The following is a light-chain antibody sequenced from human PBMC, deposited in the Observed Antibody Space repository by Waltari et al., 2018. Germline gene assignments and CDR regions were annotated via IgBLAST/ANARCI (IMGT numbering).Light chain of an antibody. CDR2: DDS. CDR1: NIGSKS. J-gene: IGLJ2*01. CDR3: QVWDSSSDHPVV. V-gene: IGLV3-21*04. Sequence: SYVLTQPPSVSVAPGKTARITCGGNNIGSKSVPWYQQKPGQAPVLVIYDDSDRPSGIPERFSGSNSGNTATLTISRVEAGDEADYYCQVWDSSSDHPVVFGGGTKLTVL.